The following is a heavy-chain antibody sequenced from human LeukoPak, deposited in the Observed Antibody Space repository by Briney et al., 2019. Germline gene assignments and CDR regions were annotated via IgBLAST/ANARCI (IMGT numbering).Heavy chain of an antibody. CDR1: GFTFSSYS. CDR2: ISSSSSYI. J-gene: IGHJ4*02. CDR3: ARDNSGYGIFDY. V-gene: IGHV3-21*01. Sequence: GGSLRLSCAASGFTFSSYSMNWVRQAPGKGLEWGSSISSSSSYIYYAESVKGRFTISRDNAKNSLYLQMNSLRAEDTAVYYCARDNSGYGIFDYWGQGTLVTVSS. D-gene: IGHD5-12*01.